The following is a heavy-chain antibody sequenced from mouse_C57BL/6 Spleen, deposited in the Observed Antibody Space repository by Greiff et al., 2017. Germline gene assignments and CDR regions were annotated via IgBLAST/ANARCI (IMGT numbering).Heavy chain of an antibody. CDR3: TRGYGSSYGGYFGV. CDR2: IDPENGDT. CDR1: GFNIKDDY. V-gene: IGHV14-4*01. D-gene: IGHD1-1*01. J-gene: IGHJ1*03. Sequence: LVESGAELVRPGASVQLSCTASGFNIKDDYMHWVQQRPEPGLEWIGWIDPENGDTESASKSQGQATITADTSSNTAYLQLSSLTSEDTAVYCCTRGYGSSYGGYFGVWGTGTTVTVSS.